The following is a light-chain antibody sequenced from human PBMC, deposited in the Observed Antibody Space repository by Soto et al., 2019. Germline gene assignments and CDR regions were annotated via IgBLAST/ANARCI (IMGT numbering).Light chain of an antibody. Sequence: DIQMTQSPSSLSASVGDRVTITCRASQGISNYLAWYQQKPGKVPQLLIYAASTLQSGVPSRFSGSGSGTDFTLTISSLEPEDVATYDYHQDNDVAWTFGPGTKVEIK. J-gene: IGKJ1*01. V-gene: IGKV1-27*01. CDR2: AAS. CDR3: HQDNDVAWT. CDR1: QGISNY.